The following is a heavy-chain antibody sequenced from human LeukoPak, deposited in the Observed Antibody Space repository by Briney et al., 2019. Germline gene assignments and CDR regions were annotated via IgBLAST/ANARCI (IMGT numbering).Heavy chain of an antibody. D-gene: IGHD3-22*01. CDR1: GFTFDDYA. CDR2: ISWNSGSI. V-gene: IGHV3-9*01. J-gene: IGHJ4*02. Sequence: QPGGSLRLSCAASGFTFDDYAMHWVRQAPGKGLEWVSGISWNSGSIGYADSVKGRFTISRDNAKNSLYLQMNSLRAEDTALYYCAKDKNYYDSSGYYYPGYFDYWGQGTLVTVSS. CDR3: AKDKNYYDSSGYYYPGYFDY.